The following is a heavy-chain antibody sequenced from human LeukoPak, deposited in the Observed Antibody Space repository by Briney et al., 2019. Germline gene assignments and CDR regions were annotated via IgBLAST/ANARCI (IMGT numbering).Heavy chain of an antibody. V-gene: IGHV4-39*07. D-gene: IGHD6-19*01. CDR1: GGSISSTNYY. Sequence: PSETLSLTCTVSGGSISSTNYYWAWIRQPPGKGLEWIGSIYYSGSTRYNPSLKSRVTISVDTSKNQFSLKLSSVTAADTALYYCARGTQGQWLAPHFLDYWGQGTLVTVSS. CDR3: ARGTQGQWLAPHFLDY. CDR2: IYYSGST. J-gene: IGHJ4*02.